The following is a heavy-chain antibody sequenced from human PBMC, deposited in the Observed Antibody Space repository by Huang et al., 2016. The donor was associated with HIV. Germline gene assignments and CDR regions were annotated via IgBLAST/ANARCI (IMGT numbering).Heavy chain of an antibody. CDR1: GGAFSSFD. CDR2: IIPVFGTP. D-gene: IGHD6-13*01. Sequence: QVQLVQSGAEVKQPGSSVKVSCKSSGGAFSSFDINWVRQAPGQGREWMGKIIPVFGTPNYAKQSRGRVTITADESTSTAYMEWTSLRFDDTAVYFCARGGRVWPAATGPWAFDPWGQGTLVTVSS. J-gene: IGHJ5*02. V-gene: IGHV1-69*13. CDR3: ARGGRVWPAATGPWAFDP.